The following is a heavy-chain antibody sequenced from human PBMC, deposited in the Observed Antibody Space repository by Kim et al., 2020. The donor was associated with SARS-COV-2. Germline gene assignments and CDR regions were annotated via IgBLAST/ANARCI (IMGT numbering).Heavy chain of an antibody. Sequence: DSARCRLTISRDNSRNTVYLKMNSLRAEDTAVYYCARLGPVTANYYYGMDVWGQRTTVTVSS. CDR3: ARLGPVTANYYYGMDV. J-gene: IGHJ6*02. V-gene: IGHV3-53*01. D-gene: IGHD2-21*02.